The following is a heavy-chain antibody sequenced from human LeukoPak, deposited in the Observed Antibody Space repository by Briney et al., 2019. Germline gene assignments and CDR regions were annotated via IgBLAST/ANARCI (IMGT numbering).Heavy chain of an antibody. Sequence: SQTLSLTCAISGDSVSSTTAAWDWISQSPSRGLEWLGRTYYRSKRYNDYAVSMKSRIIINPDTSKNQFSLQLNSVTPDDTAVYYCARGVWGYDYWGQGTLVTVSS. CDR3: ARGVWGYDY. D-gene: IGHD7-27*01. CDR1: GDSVSSTTAA. V-gene: IGHV6-1*01. J-gene: IGHJ4*02. CDR2: TYYRSKRYN.